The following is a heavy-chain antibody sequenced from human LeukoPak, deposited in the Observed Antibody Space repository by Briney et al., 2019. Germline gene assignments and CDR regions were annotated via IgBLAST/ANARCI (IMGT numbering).Heavy chain of an antibody. D-gene: IGHD3-22*01. CDR1: GYTFTSYG. CDR2: ISAYNGNT. CDR3: ARASDMYDSSGAVDY. V-gene: IGHV1-18*01. J-gene: IGHJ4*02. Sequence: ASVKVSCKASGYTFTSYGISWVRQAPGQGLEWTGWISAYNGNTNYAQKLQGRVTMTTDTSTSTAYMELRSLRSDDTAVYYCARASDMYDSSGAVDYWGQGTLVTVSS.